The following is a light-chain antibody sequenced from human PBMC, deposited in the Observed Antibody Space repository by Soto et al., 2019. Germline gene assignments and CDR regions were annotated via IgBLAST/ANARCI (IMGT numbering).Light chain of an antibody. CDR2: DDS. CDR1: SSDVGTYKP. V-gene: IGLV2-23*01. J-gene: IGLJ3*02. CDR3: CSHVGRSTLL. Sequence: QSVLTQPASVSGSPGQSITISCTGTSSDVGTYKPVSWYQQHPGKAPKVIIYDDSKRPSGVSNRFSGSKSGNTASLTISGLQAEDEADYYCCSHVGRSTLLFGGGTKLTVL.